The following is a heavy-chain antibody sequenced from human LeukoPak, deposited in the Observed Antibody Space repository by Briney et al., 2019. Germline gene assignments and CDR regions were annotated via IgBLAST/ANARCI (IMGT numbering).Heavy chain of an antibody. V-gene: IGHV3-21*01. D-gene: IGHD3-22*01. CDR1: GFTFGSHV. CDR2: ISSRSSFV. J-gene: IGHJ4*02. CDR3: ARSFLNYYDSRGYPYFFDN. Sequence: GGSLRLSCTASGFTFGSHVMNWVRQAPGKGLEWVSSISSRSSFVYYADSVKGRFTISRVDAKSSLYLQMNNLRAEDTAMYYCARSFLNYYDSRGYPYFFDNWGQGTLVTVSS.